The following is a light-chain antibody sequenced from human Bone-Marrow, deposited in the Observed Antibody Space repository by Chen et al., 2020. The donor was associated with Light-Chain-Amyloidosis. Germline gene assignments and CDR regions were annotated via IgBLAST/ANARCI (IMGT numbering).Light chain of an antibody. V-gene: IGKV3-20*01. CDR3: QQYGTSPLT. J-gene: IGKJ4*01. CDR2: GSS. Sequence: EIVLTQSPGTLSLSPEEGANLSCRASQTISSNYLTWYQQKFGQAPRLLIYGSSSRATGIPDRFTGSGSGTDFTLTINRLEHEDFAMYYCQQYGTSPLTFGGGTKVEIK. CDR1: QTISSNY.